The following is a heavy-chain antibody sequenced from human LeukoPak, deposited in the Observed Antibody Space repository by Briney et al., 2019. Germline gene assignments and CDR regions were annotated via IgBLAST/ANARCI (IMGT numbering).Heavy chain of an antibody. CDR3: AGQGSGSHKD. Sequence: SETLSLTCTVSGGSITGYYWSWIRQPPGKGLEWIGYIYYSGSTNYNPSLKSRVTISVDTSKNQFSLKLSSVTAADTAVYYCAGQGSGSHKDWGQGTLVTVST. V-gene: IGHV4-59*08. J-gene: IGHJ4*02. D-gene: IGHD1-26*01. CDR1: GGSITGYY. CDR2: IYYSGST.